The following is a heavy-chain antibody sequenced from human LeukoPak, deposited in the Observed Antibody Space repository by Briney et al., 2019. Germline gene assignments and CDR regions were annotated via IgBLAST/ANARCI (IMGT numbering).Heavy chain of an antibody. D-gene: IGHD1-26*01. Sequence: SQTLSLTCTVSGGSISSGSYYWSWIRQPAGKGLEWIGRIYTSGSTNYNPSLKSRVTISVDTSKNQFSLKLSSVTAADTAVYYCARDSSGSHPYYYYGMDVWGQGTTVTVSS. J-gene: IGHJ6*02. CDR3: ARDSSGSHPYYYYGMDV. V-gene: IGHV4-61*02. CDR2: IYTSGST. CDR1: GGSISSGSYY.